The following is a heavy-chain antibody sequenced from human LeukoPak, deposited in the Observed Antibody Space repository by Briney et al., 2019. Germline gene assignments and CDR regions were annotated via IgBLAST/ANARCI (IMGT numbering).Heavy chain of an antibody. D-gene: IGHD2-2*01. CDR1: GGSFSGYY. CDR2: INHSGST. Sequence: PSETLSLTCAVYGGSFSGYYWSWIRQPPGKGLEWIGEINHSGSTNYNPSLKSRVTISVDTSKNQFSLKLSPVTAADTAVYYCARQRVVVPAANALDYWGQGTLVTVSS. J-gene: IGHJ4*02. V-gene: IGHV4-34*01. CDR3: ARQRVVVPAANALDY.